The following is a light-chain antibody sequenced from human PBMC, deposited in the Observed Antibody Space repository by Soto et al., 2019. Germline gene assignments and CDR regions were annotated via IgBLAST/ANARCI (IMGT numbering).Light chain of an antibody. V-gene: IGKV3-20*01. Sequence: ESVFTQSPGTLSLSPGERATLSCLASQSVSSNYLAWYQQKPGQAPRLLIYGASTRATGIPGRFSGSGSGTDFTLTISRLEPEDSAVYYCQQYGSSPTWTFGQGTKVDI. CDR2: GAS. CDR1: QSVSSNY. CDR3: QQYGSSPTWT. J-gene: IGKJ1*01.